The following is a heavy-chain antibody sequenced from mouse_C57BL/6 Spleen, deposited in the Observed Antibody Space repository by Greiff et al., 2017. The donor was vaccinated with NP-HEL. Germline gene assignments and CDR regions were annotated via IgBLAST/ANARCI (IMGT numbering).Heavy chain of an antibody. V-gene: IGHV5-17*01. J-gene: IGHJ4*01. D-gene: IGHD2-3*01. CDR2: ISSGSSTI. CDR1: GFTFSDYG. CDR3: ASHDGYYAMDY. Sequence: EVKVVESGGGLVKPGGSLKLSCAASGFTFSDYGMHWVRQAPEKGLEWVAYISSGSSTIYYADTVKGRFTISRDNAKNTLFLQMTSLRSEDTAMYYCASHDGYYAMDYWGQGTSVTVSS.